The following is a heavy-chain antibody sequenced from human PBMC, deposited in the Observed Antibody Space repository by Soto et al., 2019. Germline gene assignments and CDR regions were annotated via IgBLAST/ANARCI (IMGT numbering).Heavy chain of an antibody. CDR1: GYTFTSYS. CDR3: ARPGGGYYYGMDV. CDR2: INAGNGNT. V-gene: IGHV1-3*01. Sequence: GASVNVSCKPSGYTFTSYSIHWVRQAPGQRLECMGWINAGNGNTKYSQKFQGRVTITRDTSASTAYMELSSLRSEDTAVYYCARPGGGYYYGMDVWGQGTTVTVSS. D-gene: IGHD2-15*01. J-gene: IGHJ6*02.